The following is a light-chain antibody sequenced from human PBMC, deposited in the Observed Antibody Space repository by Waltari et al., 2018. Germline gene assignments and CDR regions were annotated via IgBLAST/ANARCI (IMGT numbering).Light chain of an antibody. Sequence: DIQTTQSPSTLSASVGDTVTITCRASQSISHWLAWYQQKPWKAPKLLIYKTSILERGVPSRFGGVGSETEFALTISSLQPDDFATYHCQQYHTFYSFGQGTKLEIK. V-gene: IGKV1-5*03. CDR1: QSISHW. CDR2: KTS. CDR3: QQYHTFYS. J-gene: IGKJ2*03.